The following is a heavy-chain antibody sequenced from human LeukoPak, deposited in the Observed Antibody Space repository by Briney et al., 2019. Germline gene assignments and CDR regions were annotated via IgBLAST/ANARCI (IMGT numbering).Heavy chain of an antibody. D-gene: IGHD3-10*01. Sequence: GRSLRLSCAASGFTFSSYPMHWVRQAPGKGLDWVAIISYEGITKNYADSVKGRFTISRDNSRNTLFLQMNSLRSEDTAVYYCAIQGRTYGSGTLGVWGKGTTVTVSS. CDR3: AIQGRTYGSGTLGV. CDR2: ISYEGITK. CDR1: GFTFSSYP. V-gene: IGHV3-30*04. J-gene: IGHJ6*04.